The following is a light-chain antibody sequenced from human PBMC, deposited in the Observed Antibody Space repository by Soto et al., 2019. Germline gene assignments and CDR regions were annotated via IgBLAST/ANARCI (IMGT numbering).Light chain of an antibody. V-gene: IGKV3-20*01. J-gene: IGKJ1*01. CDR1: QSVGSTY. Sequence: VVTQSPGTLSLSPGERATLSCSASQSVGSTYLAWYQQKPGKAPRLLIYAASTRATGIPDRFSGSGSGTDFTLTISRLEPEDFAVYYCQQYDSSLWTFGQGTKVDIK. CDR3: QQYDSSLWT. CDR2: AAS.